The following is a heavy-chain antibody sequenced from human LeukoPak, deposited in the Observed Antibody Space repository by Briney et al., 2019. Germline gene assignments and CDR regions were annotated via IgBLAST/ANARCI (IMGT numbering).Heavy chain of an antibody. CDR2: INTNTGNP. V-gene: IGHV7-4-1*02. CDR3: AKGYTMVRGKKPYYYYYGMDV. D-gene: IGHD3-10*01. Sequence: GESLKISCKGSGYSFTSYWIGWVRQAPGQGLEWMGWINTNTGNPTYAQGFTGRFVFSLDTSVSTAYLQISSLKAEDTAVYYCAKGYTMVRGKKPYYYYYGMDVWGQGTTVTVSS. CDR1: GYSFTSYW. J-gene: IGHJ6*02.